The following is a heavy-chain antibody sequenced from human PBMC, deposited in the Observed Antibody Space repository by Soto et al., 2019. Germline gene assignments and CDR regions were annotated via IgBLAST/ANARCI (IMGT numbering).Heavy chain of an antibody. CDR2: MNPNSGNT. CDR1: GYTFTSYD. Sequence: ASVKVSCKASGYTFTSYDINWVRQATGQGLEWMGWMNPNSGNTGYAQKFQGRVTMTRNTSISTAYMELSSLRSEDTAVYYCARADDFWSGYLDYGMDVWGQGTTVTVSS. V-gene: IGHV1-8*01. J-gene: IGHJ6*02. D-gene: IGHD3-3*01. CDR3: ARADDFWSGYLDYGMDV.